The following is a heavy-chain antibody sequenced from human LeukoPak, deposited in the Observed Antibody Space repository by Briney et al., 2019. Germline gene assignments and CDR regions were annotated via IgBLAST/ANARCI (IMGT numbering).Heavy chain of an antibody. J-gene: IGHJ4*02. CDR1: GFTFSSYS. D-gene: IGHD2-2*01. V-gene: IGHV3-48*01. Sequence: GGSLRLSCAASGFTFSSYSMNWVRQAPGKGLEWVSYISSSSSTIYYADSVKGRFTISRDNSKNTLYLQMNSLRAEDTAVYYCAKGGDIVVVPAATPFDYWGQGTLVTVSS. CDR3: AKGGDIVVVPAATPFDY. CDR2: ISSSSSTI.